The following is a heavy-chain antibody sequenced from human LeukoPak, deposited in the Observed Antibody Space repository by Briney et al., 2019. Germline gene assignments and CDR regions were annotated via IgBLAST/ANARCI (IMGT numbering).Heavy chain of an antibody. CDR1: GFTFSSYA. J-gene: IGHJ4*02. CDR3: ARAGLSGSYGTDY. D-gene: IGHD1-26*01. Sequence: GGSLRLSCAASGFTFSSYAMSWVRQAPGKGLEWVSAISGSGGSTYYADSVKGRFTVSRGNSKNTVFLQMNSLRAEDTAVYYCARAGLSGSYGTDYWGQGTLVTVSS. CDR2: ISGSGGST. V-gene: IGHV3-23*01.